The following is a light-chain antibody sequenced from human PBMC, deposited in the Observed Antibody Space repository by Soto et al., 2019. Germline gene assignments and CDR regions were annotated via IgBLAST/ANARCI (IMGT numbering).Light chain of an antibody. CDR1: QNIHNNY. CDR3: QQYGRSPWT. J-gene: IGKJ1*01. V-gene: IGKV3-20*01. Sequence: ETILTQSPGTLSLSPGERATLSCRASQNIHNNYLAWYQQKPSQAPRLLIFGASSRAAGIPDRFSGSGSGTGFTLAIGRLEPEDFAVYYCQQYGRSPWTFGQGTRVEIK. CDR2: GAS.